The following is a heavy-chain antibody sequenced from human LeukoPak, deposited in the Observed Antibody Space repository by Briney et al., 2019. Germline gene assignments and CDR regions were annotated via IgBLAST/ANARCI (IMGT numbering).Heavy chain of an antibody. CDR2: FYYSGST. J-gene: IGHJ3*02. CDR1: GGSISSYY. V-gene: IGHV4-59*08. CDR3: ARVREDPWNSAPHAFDI. Sequence: SETLSLTCTVSGGSISSYYWSWIRQPPGKGLEWIGYFYYSGSTNYNPSLKSRVTISVDTSKNQFSLKLSSVTAADTAVYYCARVREDPWNSAPHAFDIWGQGTMVTVSS. D-gene: IGHD1-1*01.